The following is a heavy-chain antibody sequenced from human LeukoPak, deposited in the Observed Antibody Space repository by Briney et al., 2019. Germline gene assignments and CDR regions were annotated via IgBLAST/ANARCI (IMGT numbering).Heavy chain of an antibody. Sequence: GASVKVSCKASGYTFTSYGISWVRQAPGQGLEWMGWISAYNGNTNYGQKFQGRVTMTTDTSTSTAYMELRSLRSDDTAVYYCAREGIEYSYGNYYYYMDVWGKGTTVTVSS. D-gene: IGHD5-18*01. V-gene: IGHV1-18*01. CDR1: GYTFTSYG. CDR2: ISAYNGNT. CDR3: AREGIEYSYGNYYYYMDV. J-gene: IGHJ6*03.